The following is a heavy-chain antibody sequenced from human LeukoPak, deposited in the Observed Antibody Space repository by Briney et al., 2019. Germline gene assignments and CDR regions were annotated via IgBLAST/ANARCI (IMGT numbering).Heavy chain of an antibody. CDR2: RSDDGRAQ. J-gene: IGHJ1*01. V-gene: IGHV3-30*03. CDR1: GFTFNKYG. Sequence: GGSLRLSCIASGFTFNKYGMHWLRQAPGRGLEWVAVRSDDGRAQHYVDSVRGRFTISRDNSRNTLSLQMNSLRPEDTAMYFCVRDRDPYSSGTWDSWGQGTLVIVSS. D-gene: IGHD3-22*01. CDR3: VRDRDPYSSGTWDS.